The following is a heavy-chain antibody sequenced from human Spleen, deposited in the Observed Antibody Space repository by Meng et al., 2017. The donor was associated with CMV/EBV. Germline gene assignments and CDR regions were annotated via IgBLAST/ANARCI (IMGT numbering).Heavy chain of an antibody. CDR2: IQSDGSKE. CDR1: GFTFTTYG. Sequence: GGSLRLSCAASGFTFTTYGMHWVRQAPGKGLEWVAFIQSDGSKEYYADSVKGRFTISRDNSRTTLYLQMNSLRAEDTAMYYCARVRYYDFWSGLDYYGMDVWGQGTTVTVSS. V-gene: IGHV3-30*02. J-gene: IGHJ6*02. CDR3: ARVRYYDFWSGLDYYGMDV. D-gene: IGHD3-3*01.